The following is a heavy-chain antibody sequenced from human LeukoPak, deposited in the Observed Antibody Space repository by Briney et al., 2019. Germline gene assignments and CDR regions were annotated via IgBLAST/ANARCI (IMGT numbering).Heavy chain of an antibody. D-gene: IGHD2-2*01. Sequence: ASVKVSCKASGYTFTGYYMHWVRQAPGQGLEWMGWINPNSGGTNYAQKFQGRVTMTRDTSTSTAYMELSRLRSDDTAVYYCARNGYCSSTSCYARAFDIWGQGTMVTVSS. V-gene: IGHV1-2*02. CDR3: ARNGYCSSTSCYARAFDI. CDR2: INPNSGGT. CDR1: GYTFTGYY. J-gene: IGHJ3*02.